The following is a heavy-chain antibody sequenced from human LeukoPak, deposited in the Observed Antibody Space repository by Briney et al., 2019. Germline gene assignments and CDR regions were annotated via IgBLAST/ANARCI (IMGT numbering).Heavy chain of an antibody. Sequence: GGSLRLSCAASGFTFSSYGMSWVRQAPGKGLEWVSAISGSGGSTYYADSVKGRFTISRDNSKNTLYLQMNSLRAEDTAVYYCAKDRRGYYYDSSGYPRGQGTLVTVSS. CDR1: GFTFSSYG. D-gene: IGHD3-22*01. CDR3: AKDRRGYYYDSSGYP. J-gene: IGHJ5*02. CDR2: ISGSGGST. V-gene: IGHV3-23*01.